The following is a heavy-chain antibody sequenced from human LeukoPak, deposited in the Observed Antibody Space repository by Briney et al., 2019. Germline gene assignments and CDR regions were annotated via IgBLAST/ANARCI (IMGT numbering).Heavy chain of an antibody. Sequence: SETLSLTRTVSGASIISGNYFWGWVRQAPGKRLEWIGSWHHSGITDYNPSVRSRVTISADTSKNQFSLKLTSVTAADSGLYFCARQYEYWGQGTLVTVSS. J-gene: IGHJ4*02. CDR1: GASIISGNYF. CDR2: WHHSGIT. CDR3: ARQYEY. V-gene: IGHV4-39*01.